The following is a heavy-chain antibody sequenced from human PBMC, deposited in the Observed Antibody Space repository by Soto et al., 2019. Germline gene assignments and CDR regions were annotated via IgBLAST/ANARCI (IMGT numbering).Heavy chain of an antibody. J-gene: IGHJ4*02. Sequence: GGSLRLSCAASGFTFSKYAMHWVRRARGTGLEWVAVISNDGSNPYYADSVKGRFTISRDNSKNTLYLQMNSLREEDTAVYYCARTGYDRSGYFVEYYFDYWGQGTLVTVSS. V-gene: IGHV3-30-3*01. D-gene: IGHD3-22*01. CDR2: ISNDGSNP. CDR1: GFTFSKYA. CDR3: ARTGYDRSGYFVEYYFDY.